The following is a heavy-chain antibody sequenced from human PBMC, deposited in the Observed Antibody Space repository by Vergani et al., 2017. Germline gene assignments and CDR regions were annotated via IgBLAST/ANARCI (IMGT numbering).Heavy chain of an antibody. CDR2: IKSQIDGGTT. CDR3: TTLSPNWAHW. CDR1: GFRFSDAW. Sequence: EVQVVESGGGLVKPGGSLRLSCVGSGFRFSDAWMRWVRQAPGKGLDWVGRIKSQIDGGTTDYAAPVKGRFTISRDDSTNMLYLHMNSLKTEDTAVYYCTTLSPNWAHWWGQGTLVNVSA. D-gene: IGHD7-27*01. J-gene: IGHJ4*02. V-gene: IGHV3-15*01.